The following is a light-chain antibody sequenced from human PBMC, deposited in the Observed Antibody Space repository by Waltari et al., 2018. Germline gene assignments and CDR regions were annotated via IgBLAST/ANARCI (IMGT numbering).Light chain of an antibody. V-gene: IGKV4-1*01. CDR3: HQYYSTPQT. CDR2: WAS. Sequence: IVLTQSPEFMAVSLGQRATLNRKSSQSLLFISDSKSYLAWYQQRRGQPPTLLIYWASTRESGVPDRFNGSGSGTDFSLTISSLQAEDAAVYYCHQYYSTPQTFGQGTKVEVK. CDR1: QSLLFISDSKSY. J-gene: IGKJ1*01.